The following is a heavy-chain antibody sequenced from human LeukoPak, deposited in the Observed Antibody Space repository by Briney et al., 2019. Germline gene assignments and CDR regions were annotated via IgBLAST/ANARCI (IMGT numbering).Heavy chain of an antibody. V-gene: IGHV3-23*01. Sequence: GGSLRLSCAASGFTFSTYAMSWVRQAPGKGLEWVSAISDSGGSTYYADSVKGRFTISRDNSKNTLYLQMNSLRAEDTAVYYCAPRAPPRRQDKYLQHWGQGTLVTVSS. CDR3: APRAPPRRQDKYLQH. CDR2: ISDSGGST. J-gene: IGHJ1*01. CDR1: GFTFSTYA.